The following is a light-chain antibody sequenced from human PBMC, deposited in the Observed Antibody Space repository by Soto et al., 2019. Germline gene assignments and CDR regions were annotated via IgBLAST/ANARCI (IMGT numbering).Light chain of an antibody. J-gene: IGKJ1*01. V-gene: IGKV3-11*01. CDR2: DVS. CDR1: QNISSY. Sequence: IVFIQSPTTLSFSPGERAPLPLRASQNISSYLIWYQQKPGQAPRLLIYDVSNRATGIPARFSGSGSGTDFSLTISSLEPEDFAVYYCQQRSHWPRTFGQGTKVDIK. CDR3: QQRSHWPRT.